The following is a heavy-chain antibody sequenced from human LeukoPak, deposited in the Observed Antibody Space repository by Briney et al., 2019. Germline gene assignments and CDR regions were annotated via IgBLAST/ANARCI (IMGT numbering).Heavy chain of an antibody. D-gene: IGHD3-22*01. CDR3: ARYYYDSSGHSPRYFDY. CDR1: GGSFSGYY. CDR2: INHSGST. J-gene: IGHJ4*02. V-gene: IGHV4-34*01. Sequence: PSETLSLTCAVYGGSFSGYYWSWIRQPPGKGLEWIGEINHSGSTNYNPSLKSRVTISVDTSKNLFPLKLSSVTAADTAVYYCARYYYDSSGHSPRYFDYWGQGTLVTVSA.